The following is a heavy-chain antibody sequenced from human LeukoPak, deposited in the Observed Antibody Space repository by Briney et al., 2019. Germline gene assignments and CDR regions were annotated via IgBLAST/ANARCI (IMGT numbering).Heavy chain of an antibody. CDR2: ISGSGGST. CDR3: AKDQKDYYGSGSYAVDY. J-gene: IGHJ4*02. Sequence: GGSLRLSCAASRFTFSSYAMSWVRQAPGKGLEWVSTISGSGGSTYYADSVKGRFTISRDNSKNTLYLQMNSLRAEDTAVYYCAKDQKDYYGSGSYAVDYWGQGTLVTVSS. D-gene: IGHD3-10*01. V-gene: IGHV3-23*01. CDR1: RFTFSSYA.